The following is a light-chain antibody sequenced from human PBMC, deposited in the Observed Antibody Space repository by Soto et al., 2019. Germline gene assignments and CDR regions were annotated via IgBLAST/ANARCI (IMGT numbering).Light chain of an antibody. J-gene: IGKJ2*01. CDR3: KQYSGYSPYT. Sequence: DIQMTQSPSTLSASVGDRVTITCRASQSIGSSLAWYKQKPGKAPKLLIYRASTLEDGVPSRFSGSGSGAECSLTLSSLQPDDFATYYCKQYSGYSPYTFGQGTKLEI. CDR1: QSIGSS. V-gene: IGKV1-5*03. CDR2: RAS.